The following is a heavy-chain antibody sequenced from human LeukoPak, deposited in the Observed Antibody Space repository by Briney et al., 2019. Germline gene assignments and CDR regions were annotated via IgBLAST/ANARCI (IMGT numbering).Heavy chain of an antibody. CDR2: FDPEDGET. CDR1: GYTLTELS. Sequence: ASVKVSCKVSGYTLTELSMHWVRQAPGKGLEWMGGFDPEDGETIYAQKFQGRVTMTEDTSTDTAYMELSSLRSEDTAVYYCAKDSIAARPRLYYFDYWGQGTLVTVSS. V-gene: IGHV1-24*01. CDR3: AKDSIAARPRLYYFDY. D-gene: IGHD6-6*01. J-gene: IGHJ4*02.